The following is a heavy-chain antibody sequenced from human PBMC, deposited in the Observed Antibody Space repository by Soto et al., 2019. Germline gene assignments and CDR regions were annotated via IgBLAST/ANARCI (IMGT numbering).Heavy chain of an antibody. V-gene: IGHV1-8*01. J-gene: IGHJ4*02. Sequence: ASVKVSCKASGYTFTNYDITWVRQAAGQGLEWVGWVNPNSGYTAYAQKFVGRVTMTRNTPLRTAYMELSSLTSGDTEVYYCASSSSYGWNDHWGQGTLVTVSS. D-gene: IGHD5-18*01. CDR1: GYTFTNYD. CDR2: VNPNSGYT. CDR3: ASSSSYGWNDH.